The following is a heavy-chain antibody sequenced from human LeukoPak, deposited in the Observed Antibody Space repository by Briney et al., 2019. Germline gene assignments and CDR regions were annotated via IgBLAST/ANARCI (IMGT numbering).Heavy chain of an antibody. CDR1: GGSISSYY. CDR2: IYYSGST. Sequence: SETPSLTCTVSGGSISSYYWSWIRQPPGKGLEWIGYIYYSGSTNYNPSLKSRVTISVDTSKNQFSLKLSSVTAADTAVYYCAGYYDSSGYSDIEYFQHWGQGTLVTVSS. V-gene: IGHV4-59*01. CDR3: AGYYDSSGYSDIEYFQH. D-gene: IGHD3-22*01. J-gene: IGHJ1*01.